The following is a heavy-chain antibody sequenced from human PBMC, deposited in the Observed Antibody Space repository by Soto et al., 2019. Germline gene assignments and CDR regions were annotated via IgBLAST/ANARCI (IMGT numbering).Heavy chain of an antibody. Sequence: SETLSLTCTVLGGSISSVDYYWSWIRQPPGKGLEYIGYIYYTGSTYYGPSLNSRVSMSLDTSKNQFSLKLSSVTAADTAVYYCIILETYHYSNIDVWGQGTTVTVSS. D-gene: IGHD3-16*01. CDR1: GGSISSVDYY. V-gene: IGHV4-30-4*02. CDR2: IYYTGST. CDR3: IILETYHYSNIDV. J-gene: IGHJ6*02.